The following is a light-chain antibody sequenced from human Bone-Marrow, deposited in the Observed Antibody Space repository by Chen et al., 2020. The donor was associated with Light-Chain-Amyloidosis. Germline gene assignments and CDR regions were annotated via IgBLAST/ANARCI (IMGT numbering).Light chain of an antibody. CDR1: NIGSPS. Sequence: SYVLTQPSSGSGAPGKTATIACGGNNIGSPSVHWYQQTPGQAPLLVVYDDSDRPSGIPERLSGSNSGNTATLTISRVEAGDEADYYCQVWGRSSDRPVFGGGTKLTVL. J-gene: IGLJ3*02. CDR3: QVWGRSSDRPV. CDR2: DDS. V-gene: IGLV3-21*03.